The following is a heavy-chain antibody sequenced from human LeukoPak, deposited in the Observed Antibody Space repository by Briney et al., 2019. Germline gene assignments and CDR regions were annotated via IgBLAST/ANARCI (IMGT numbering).Heavy chain of an antibody. V-gene: IGHV4-61*02. Sequence: PSETLSLTCTVSGGSISSGSYYWSWIRQPAGKGLEWIGRIYTSGSTHYNPSLKSRVTISVDTSKNQFSLKLSSVTAADTAVYYCASFYCSGGSCYQYYYYYYMDVWGKGTTVTISS. D-gene: IGHD2-15*01. CDR3: ASFYCSGGSCYQYYYYYYMDV. CDR2: IYTSGST. CDR1: GGSISSGSYY. J-gene: IGHJ6*03.